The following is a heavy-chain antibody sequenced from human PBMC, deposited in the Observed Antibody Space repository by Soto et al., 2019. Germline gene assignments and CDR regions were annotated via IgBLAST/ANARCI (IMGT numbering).Heavy chain of an antibody. J-gene: IGHJ6*02. CDR3: GRDQVGYGMDV. CDR2: IYYTGST. V-gene: IGHV4-59*01. Sequence: SETLSLSCTVSGGSISGYYWSWIRQPPGKGLEWIGYIYYTGSTNYNPSLKSRVTISVDTSKNQFSLKLSSVTAADTAVYYCGRDQVGYGMDVWGQGTTVTVSS. CDR1: GGSISGYY. D-gene: IGHD1-26*01.